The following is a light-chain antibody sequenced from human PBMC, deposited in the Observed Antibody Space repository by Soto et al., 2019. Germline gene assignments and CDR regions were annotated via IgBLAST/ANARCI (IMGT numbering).Light chain of an antibody. CDR1: SSNIGSNY. J-gene: IGLJ1*01. CDR2: RNN. CDR3: AAWDDSLSAF. Sequence: QSVLTQPPSASGTPGQRVTISCSGSSSNIGSNYVYWYQQLPGTAPKLLIYRNNQRPSGVPDRFSGSKSGTSASLAISGLRSEDEADSYRAAWDDSLSAFFGTGTKLTVL. V-gene: IGLV1-47*01.